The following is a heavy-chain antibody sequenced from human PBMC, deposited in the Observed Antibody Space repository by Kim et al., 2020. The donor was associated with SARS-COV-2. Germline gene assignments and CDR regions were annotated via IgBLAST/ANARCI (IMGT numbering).Heavy chain of an antibody. D-gene: IGHD5-12*01. J-gene: IGHJ4*02. CDR2: IYYSGST. CDR1: GGSISSSSYY. V-gene: IGHV4-39*07. CDR3: AREVPRDGYNLRVYYFDY. Sequence: SETLSLTCTVSGGSISSSSYYWGWIRQPPGKGLEWIGSIYYSGSTYYNPSLKSRVTISVDTSKNQFSLKLSSVTAADTAVYYCAREVPRDGYNLRVYYFDYWGQGTLVTVSS.